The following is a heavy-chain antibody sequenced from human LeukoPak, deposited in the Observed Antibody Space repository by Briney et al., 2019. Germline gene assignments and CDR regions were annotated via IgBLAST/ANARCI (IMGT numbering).Heavy chain of an antibody. CDR1: GGTFSSYA. V-gene: IGHV1-69*01. Sequence: ASVKVSCKASGGTFSSYAISWVRQAPGQGLEWMGGIIPIFGTANYAQKFQGRVTITADESTSTAYMELSSLRSEDTAVYYCARGEKRGYYDSSGPFDYWGQGTLVTVSS. D-gene: IGHD3-22*01. CDR2: IIPIFGTA. J-gene: IGHJ4*02. CDR3: ARGEKRGYYDSSGPFDY.